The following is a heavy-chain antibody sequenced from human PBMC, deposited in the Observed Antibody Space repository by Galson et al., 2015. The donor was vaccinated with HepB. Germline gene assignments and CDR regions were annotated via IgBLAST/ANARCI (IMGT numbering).Heavy chain of an antibody. CDR2: SRNKAHSYTS. V-gene: IGHV3-72*01. Sequence: SLRLSCAVSGFTFSDHYMDWVRQAPGKGLEWVGRSRNKAHSYTSEYAASVKGRFTISRDDSKNSLYLQINSLNTEDTAVYYCARAGSYLPLDYWGQGTLVTVSS. CDR1: GFTFSDHY. D-gene: IGHD1-26*01. CDR3: ARAGSYLPLDY. J-gene: IGHJ4*02.